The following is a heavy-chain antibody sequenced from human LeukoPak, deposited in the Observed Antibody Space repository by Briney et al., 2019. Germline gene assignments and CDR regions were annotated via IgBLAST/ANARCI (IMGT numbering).Heavy chain of an antibody. J-gene: IGHJ4*02. V-gene: IGHV1-18*01. Sequence: GASVKVSYKASGYTFTSYGISWVRQAPGQGLEWMGWISGYNGNTKYAQQVQGRVTMTTDTSTSTAYTELRSLKSDDTAVYYCAREELPYVWGSYRPDYWGQGTLVAVSS. CDR3: AREELPYVWGSYRPDY. CDR1: GYTFTSYG. D-gene: IGHD3-16*02. CDR2: ISGYNGNT.